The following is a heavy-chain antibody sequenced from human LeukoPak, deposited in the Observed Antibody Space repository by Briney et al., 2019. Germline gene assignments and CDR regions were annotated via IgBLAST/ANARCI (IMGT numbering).Heavy chain of an antibody. V-gene: IGHV4-59*08. CDR1: GGSIRSYY. CDR2: IYYSGSI. D-gene: IGHD3-3*01. Sequence: PSETLSLTCTVSGGSIRSYYWSWIRQPPGKGLEWIGYIYYSGSINYNPSLKSRVTISVDTSKNQLSLRVSSVTAADTAVYYCARHTKLGGDFDYWGQGTLVTVSS. J-gene: IGHJ4*02. CDR3: ARHTKLGGDFDY.